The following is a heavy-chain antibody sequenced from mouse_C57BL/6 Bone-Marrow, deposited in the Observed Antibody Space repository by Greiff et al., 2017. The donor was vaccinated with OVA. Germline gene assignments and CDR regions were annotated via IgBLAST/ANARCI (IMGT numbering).Heavy chain of an antibody. CDR1: GYNFTSYG. J-gene: IGHJ2*01. CDR3: AREGVLWGGDY. CDR2: IYPRSGNT. V-gene: IGHV1-81*01. D-gene: IGHD1-1*02. Sequence: VQLQQSGAELARPGASVKLSCTASGYNFTSYGISWVKQRTGQGLEWIGEIYPRSGNTYYNEKFKGKATLTADKSSSTAYMELRSLTSEDSAVYFCAREGVLWGGDYWGQGTTLTVSS.